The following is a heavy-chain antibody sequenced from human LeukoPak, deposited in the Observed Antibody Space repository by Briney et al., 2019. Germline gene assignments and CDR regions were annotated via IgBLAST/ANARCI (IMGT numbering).Heavy chain of an antibody. CDR2: ISYDGINK. D-gene: IGHD3-22*01. V-gene: IGHV3-30-3*01. J-gene: IGHJ3*02. CDR3: ARELVDTSGYYGDAFDI. Sequence: GRSLRLSCAASGFTFSSYAMHWVRQAPGKGLEWVAVISYDGINKYYADSVKGRFTISRDNSKNTLYLQMNRLRAEDTAVYYCARELVDTSGYYGDAFDIWGQGKMVTVSS. CDR1: GFTFSSYA.